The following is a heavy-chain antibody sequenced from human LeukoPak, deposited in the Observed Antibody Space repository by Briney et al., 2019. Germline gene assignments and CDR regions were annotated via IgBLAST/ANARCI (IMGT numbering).Heavy chain of an antibody. Sequence: SETLSLTCTVSGGSISSYYWSCIRQPPGKGLEWIWYIYYSVSTNYNPSLKSRVTISVDTSKNQFSLKLSSVTAADTAVYYCARTSDYYGIDVWGQGTTVTVSS. CDR1: GGSISSYY. J-gene: IGHJ6*02. V-gene: IGHV4-59*01. CDR2: IYYSVST. CDR3: ARTSDYYGIDV.